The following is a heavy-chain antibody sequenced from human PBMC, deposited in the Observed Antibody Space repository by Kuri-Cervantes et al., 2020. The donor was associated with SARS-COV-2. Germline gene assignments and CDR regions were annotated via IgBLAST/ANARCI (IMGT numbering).Heavy chain of an antibody. J-gene: IGHJ6*03. V-gene: IGHV3-23*01. Sequence: GESLKISCAASGFTFSSYAMSWDRQAPGKGLEWVSAISGSGGSTYYADSVKGRFTISRDNSKNTLYLQMSSLRAEDTAVYYCARVVSGVYGSGSFFYYYYYMDVWGKGTTVTVSS. D-gene: IGHD3-10*01. CDR2: ISGSGGST. CDR3: ARVVSGVYGSGSFFYYYYYMDV. CDR1: GFTFSSYA.